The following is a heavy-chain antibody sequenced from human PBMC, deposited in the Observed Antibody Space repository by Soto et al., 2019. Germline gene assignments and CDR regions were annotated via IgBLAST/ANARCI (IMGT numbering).Heavy chain of an antibody. V-gene: IGHV4-59*01. J-gene: IGHJ4*02. D-gene: IGHD3-10*01. CDR2: IYYTGST. CDR3: AKWFGGGRD. CDR1: GVSITTYY. Sequence: SETLSLTCTVSGVSITTYYWSWIRQPPGKGLEWIGYIYYTGSTNYNPSLKSRVTMSVDTSKNQFSLKLSSVTAADTAVYYCAKWFGGGRDWGQGTLVTVSS.